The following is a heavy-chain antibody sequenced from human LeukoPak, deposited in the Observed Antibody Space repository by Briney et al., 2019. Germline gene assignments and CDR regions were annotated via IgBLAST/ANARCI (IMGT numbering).Heavy chain of an antibody. CDR2: IYHSGGT. J-gene: IGHJ5*02. CDR1: GGSISSGGYS. CDR3: ARSSMLYSSSSPNWFDP. Sequence: SETLSLICAVSGGSISSGGYSWSWIRQPPGKGLEWIGHIYHSGGTYYNPSLKSRVTISVDRSKNQFSLKLSSVTAADTAVYYCARSSMLYSSSSPNWFDPWGQGTLVTVSS. V-gene: IGHV4-30-2*01. D-gene: IGHD6-6*01.